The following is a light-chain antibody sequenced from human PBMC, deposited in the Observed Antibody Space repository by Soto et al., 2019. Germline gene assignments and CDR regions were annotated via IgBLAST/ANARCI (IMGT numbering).Light chain of an antibody. V-gene: IGKV1-39*01. CDR1: QDITTY. Sequence: DIQMTQSPSSLSASVGDRLTITCRASQDITTYLNWFQQKPGKGPELLIYAASNLQSAVPSRFSGSGSGTDFTLTISSLEPEDFATYYCQQTYRTPLTFGGGTKVEIK. J-gene: IGKJ4*02. CDR2: AAS. CDR3: QQTYRTPLT.